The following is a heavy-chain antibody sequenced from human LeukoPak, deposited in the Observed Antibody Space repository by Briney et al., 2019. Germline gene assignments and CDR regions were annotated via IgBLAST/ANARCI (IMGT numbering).Heavy chain of an antibody. V-gene: IGHV3-23*01. CDR1: GFTFSSYA. CDR3: AKTYYYDSSGYSNRYYYYGMDV. J-gene: IGHJ6*02. Sequence: GGSLRLSCAASGFTFSSYAMSWVRQAPGKGLEWVSAISGSGGSTYHADSVKGRFTVSRDNSKNTLYLQMNSLRAEDTAVYYCAKTYYYDSSGYSNRYYYYGMDVWGQGTTVTVSS. D-gene: IGHD3-22*01. CDR2: ISGSGGST.